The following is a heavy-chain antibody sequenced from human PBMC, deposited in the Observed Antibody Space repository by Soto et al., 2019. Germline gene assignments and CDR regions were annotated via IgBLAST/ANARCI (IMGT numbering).Heavy chain of an antibody. D-gene: IGHD3-10*01. CDR1: GYIFTNYD. J-gene: IGHJ6*02. CDR2: VSGYTGNT. Sequence: QVQRVQSETEVKKPGASVKVSCKASGYIFTNYDITWVRQAPGQGLEWMGWVSGYTGNTKYAQKFQDRVTMTTDTSTSTVYMELRSLRSDDTAVYYCARFGSAPYYYYGVDVWGQGTTVFVSS. V-gene: IGHV1-18*01. CDR3: ARFGSAPYYYYGVDV.